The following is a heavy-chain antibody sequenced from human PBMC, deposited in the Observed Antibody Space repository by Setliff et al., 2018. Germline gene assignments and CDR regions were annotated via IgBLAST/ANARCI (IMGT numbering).Heavy chain of an antibody. CDR3: ARAGNYNFWSGYPPYYYYYGMDV. Sequence: ASVKVSCKASGYTFTSYDINWVRQATGQGLEWMGWMNPNSGNTGYAQKFQGRVTMTRDTSTSTVYMELSSLRSEDTAVYYCARAGNYNFWSGYPPYYYYYGMDVWGQGTTVTVSS. J-gene: IGHJ6*02. CDR2: MNPNSGNT. CDR1: GYTFTSYD. V-gene: IGHV1-8*02. D-gene: IGHD3-3*01.